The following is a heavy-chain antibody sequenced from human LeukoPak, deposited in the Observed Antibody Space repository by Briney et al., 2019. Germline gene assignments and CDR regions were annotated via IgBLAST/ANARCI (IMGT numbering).Heavy chain of an antibody. CDR3: ASHPGDSGYDLKY. Sequence: ASVKVSCKASGYTFTSYDINWVRQATGQGLEWMGRMNPNSGNTGYAQKFQGRVTMTRNTSISTAYMELSSLRSEDTAVYYCASHPGDSGYDLKYWGQGTLVTVSS. CDR1: GYTFTSYD. CDR2: MNPNSGNT. V-gene: IGHV1-8*01. D-gene: IGHD5-12*01. J-gene: IGHJ4*02.